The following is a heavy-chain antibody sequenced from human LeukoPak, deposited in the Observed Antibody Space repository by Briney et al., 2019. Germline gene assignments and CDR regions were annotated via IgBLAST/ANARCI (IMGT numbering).Heavy chain of an antibody. J-gene: IGHJ4*02. V-gene: IGHV1-18*01. CDR1: GYTLTSFG. CDR3: VSHYSSGDFTYYFDY. D-gene: IGHD6-19*01. CDR2: ISLYNRNT. Sequence: ASVNVSCTASGYTLTSFGISWVRQAPRQGIEWMGWISLYNRNTNYAQRLQDRVTVTTDTVKSTVYMELASLRSEDTAIYYCVSHYSSGDFTYYFDYWGQGTLVTVSS.